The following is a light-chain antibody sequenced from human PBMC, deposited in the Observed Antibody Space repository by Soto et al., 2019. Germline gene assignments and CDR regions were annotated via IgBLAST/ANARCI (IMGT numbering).Light chain of an antibody. V-gene: IGKV1-39*01. Sequence: IQMTQSPSYLSASVGDRVTITCRASQSISTYLHWYKQKPGKAPNLLIYAASTLHSGVPSRFSGSGSGTDFTPTSSSLQPEYLGTYVCQHGYSTPLPVGGGTKVDIK. CDR1: QSISTY. J-gene: IGKJ4*01. CDR2: AAS. CDR3: QHGYSTPLP.